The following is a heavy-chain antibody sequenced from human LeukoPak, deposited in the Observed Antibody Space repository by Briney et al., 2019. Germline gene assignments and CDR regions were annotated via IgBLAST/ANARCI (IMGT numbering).Heavy chain of an antibody. V-gene: IGHV3-33*01. CDR1: GLTFRNYG. Sequence: GGSLRLSCAASGLTFRNYGMQWVRQAPGKGLEWVATIWYDGGNKYYADSVKGRVTISRDNSKNTLFLQMNSLRAEDTAVYYCSTLRAYRSSWYFDYWGQGTLVTVSS. CDR2: IWYDGGNK. D-gene: IGHD6-13*01. CDR3: STLRAYRSSWYFDY. J-gene: IGHJ4*02.